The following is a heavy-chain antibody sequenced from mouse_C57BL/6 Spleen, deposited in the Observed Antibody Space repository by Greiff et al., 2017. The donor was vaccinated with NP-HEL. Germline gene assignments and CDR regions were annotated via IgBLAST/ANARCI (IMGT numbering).Heavy chain of an antibody. CDR2: ILPGSGST. V-gene: IGHV1-9*01. CDR1: GYTFTGYW. Sequence: QVQLQQSGAELMKPGASVKLSCKATGYTFTGYWIEWVKQRPGHGLEWIGEILPGSGSTNYNEKFKGKATFTADTSSNTAYMQLSSLTTEDSAFYYCARRRIYYGNPYYAMDYWGQGTSVTVSS. J-gene: IGHJ4*01. D-gene: IGHD2-1*01. CDR3: ARRRIYYGNPYYAMDY.